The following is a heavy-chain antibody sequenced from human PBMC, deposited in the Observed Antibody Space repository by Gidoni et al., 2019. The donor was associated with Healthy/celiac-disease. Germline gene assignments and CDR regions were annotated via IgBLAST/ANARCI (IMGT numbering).Heavy chain of an antibody. Sequence: QMQLVQSGPEVKKPGTSVKVSCKASGFTFTSAALQWVRQARGQRLEWIGWSVVGSGKTNYAKKFQERVTITRDMSTSTAYMELSSLRSEDTAVYYCAAAGSSGFDAFDIWGQGTMVTVSA. D-gene: IGHD3-22*01. CDR1: GFTFTSAA. CDR3: AAAGSSGFDAFDI. J-gene: IGHJ3*02. V-gene: IGHV1-58*01. CDR2: SVVGSGKT.